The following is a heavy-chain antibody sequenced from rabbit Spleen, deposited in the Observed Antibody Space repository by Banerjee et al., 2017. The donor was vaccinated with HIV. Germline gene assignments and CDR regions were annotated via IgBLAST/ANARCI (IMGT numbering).Heavy chain of an antibody. Sequence: QSLEESGGDLVQLEGSLTLTCTASGVSFSSNYYMCWVRQAPGKGLEWIACIDSGSSGFTYFASWAKGRFTISKTSSTTVTLQMTSLTAADTATYFCARDSGSSFSSYGMDLWGPGTLVTVS. V-gene: IGHV1S40*01. D-gene: IGHD8-1*01. J-gene: IGHJ6*01. CDR3: ARDSGSSFSSYGMDL. CDR1: GVSFSSNYY. CDR2: IDSGSSGFT.